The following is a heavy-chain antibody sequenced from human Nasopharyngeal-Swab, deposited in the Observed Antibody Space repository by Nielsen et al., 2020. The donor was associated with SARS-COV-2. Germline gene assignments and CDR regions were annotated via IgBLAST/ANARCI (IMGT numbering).Heavy chain of an antibody. V-gene: IGHV4-39*01. CDR3: ARHPTTAFDY. Sequence: SETLSLTCTVSGGSISSSSYYWGWIRQPPGKGLEWIGSIYYSGSTYYNPSLKSRVTISVDTSTNHFSLKLSSVTAADTAVYYCARHPTTAFDYWGQGTLVTVSS. D-gene: IGHD4-11*01. J-gene: IGHJ4*02. CDR2: IYYSGST. CDR1: GGSISSSSYY.